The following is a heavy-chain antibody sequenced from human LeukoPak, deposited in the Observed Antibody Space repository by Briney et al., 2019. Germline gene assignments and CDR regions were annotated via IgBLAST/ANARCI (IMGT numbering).Heavy chain of an antibody. D-gene: IGHD3-10*01. J-gene: IGHJ4*02. CDR1: GFTFNNYG. CDR2: IRYDGSNK. V-gene: IGHV3-30*02. Sequence: GGSLRLSCAASGFTFNNYGMHWVRQAPGKGLEWVAFIRYDGSNKYYGDSVKGRFTISRDNSKSTLCLQMNSLRAEDTAVYYCASARGMASDSTDFWGQGTLVTVSS. CDR3: ASARGMASDSTDF.